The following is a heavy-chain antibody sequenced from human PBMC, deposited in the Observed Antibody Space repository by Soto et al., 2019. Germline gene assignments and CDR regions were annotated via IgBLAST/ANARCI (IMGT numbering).Heavy chain of an antibody. Sequence: GGSLRLSCAASEVAFSTYPMTWVRQAPGKGLDWVSSISPGGSATYYADSVKGRFTISRDNSKNTLYLQMNSLRAEDTAVYYCARAYYDTKGYSLDPWGLGTLVTVSS. CDR3: ARAYYDTKGYSLDP. V-gene: IGHV3-23*01. CDR2: ISPGGSAT. CDR1: EVAFSTYP. J-gene: IGHJ5*02. D-gene: IGHD3-16*01.